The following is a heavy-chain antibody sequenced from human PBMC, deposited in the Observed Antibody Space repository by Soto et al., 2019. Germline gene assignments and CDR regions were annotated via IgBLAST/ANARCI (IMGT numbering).Heavy chain of an antibody. J-gene: IGHJ5*02. CDR3: ARAQWGSLFGWFDP. D-gene: IGHD3-3*01. Sequence: SETLSLTCTVSGGSISSYYWSWIRQPPGKGLEWIGYIYYSGSTNYNPSLKSRVTISVDTSKNQFSLKLSSVTAADTAVYYCARAQWGSLFGWFDPWGQGTLVTVSS. CDR1: GGSISSYY. CDR2: IYYSGST. V-gene: IGHV4-59*01.